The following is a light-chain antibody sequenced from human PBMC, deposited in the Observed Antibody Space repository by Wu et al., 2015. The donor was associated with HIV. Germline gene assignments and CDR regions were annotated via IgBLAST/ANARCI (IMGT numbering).Light chain of an antibody. J-gene: IGKJ2*01. CDR2: DAS. CDR3: QQRRYWPLYT. V-gene: IGKV3-11*01. Sequence: PCRASQSVASFLAWYQQKPGQAPRLLIYDASNRATGIPARFSGSGSGTDFTLTISSLEPEDFAVYYCQQRRYWPLYTFGQGTKLEIK. CDR1: QSVASF.